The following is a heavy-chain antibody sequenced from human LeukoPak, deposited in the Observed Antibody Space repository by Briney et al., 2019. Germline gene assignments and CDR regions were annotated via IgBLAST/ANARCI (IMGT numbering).Heavy chain of an antibody. V-gene: IGHV3-21*04. CDR2: ISSSSSYI. D-gene: IGHD6-13*01. J-gene: IGHJ4*02. Sequence: GGSLTLSCAASGFTFSSYSMNWVRQAPGKGLEWVSSISSSSSYIYYADSVKGRFTISRDNAKNSLYLQMNSLRAGDTAIYYCARDWGAAGLWDYWGQGTLVTVSS. CDR3: ARDWGAAGLWDY. CDR1: GFTFSSYS.